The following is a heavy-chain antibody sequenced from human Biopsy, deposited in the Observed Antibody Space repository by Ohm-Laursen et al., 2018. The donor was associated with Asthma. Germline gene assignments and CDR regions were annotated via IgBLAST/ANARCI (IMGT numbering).Heavy chain of an antibody. CDR1: GYTFISYA. D-gene: IGHD3-9*01. Sequence: ASVKVSCKASGYTFISYAIHWVRQAPGQRLEWMGWINAGNGNTKYSQKFQGRVTITRDTSASTACMELSSLRSEDTAVYYCARTYYDFLTGQVNDAFALWGQGTIVTVSS. CDR3: ARTYYDFLTGQVNDAFAL. CDR2: INAGNGNT. J-gene: IGHJ3*01. V-gene: IGHV1-3*01.